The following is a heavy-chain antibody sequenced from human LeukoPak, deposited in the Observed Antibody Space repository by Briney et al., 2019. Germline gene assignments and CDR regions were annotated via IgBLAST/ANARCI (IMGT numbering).Heavy chain of an antibody. V-gene: IGHV4-59*08. CDR2: IYYSGST. CDR1: GGSISSYY. J-gene: IGHJ4*02. D-gene: IGHD6-19*01. Sequence: SQTLSLTCTVSGGSISSYYWSWIRQPPGKGLEWIGYIYYSGSTNYNPSLKSRVTISVDTSKNQFSLKLSSVTAADTAVYYCARHDRYSSGWYLLDYWGQGTLVTVSS. CDR3: ARHDRYSSGWYLLDY.